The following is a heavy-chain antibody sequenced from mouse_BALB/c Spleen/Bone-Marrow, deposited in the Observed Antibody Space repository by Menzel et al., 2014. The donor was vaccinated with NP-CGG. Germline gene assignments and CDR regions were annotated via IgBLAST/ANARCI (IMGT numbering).Heavy chain of an antibody. J-gene: IGHJ2*01. CDR2: INPYNGAT. V-gene: IGHV1-31*01. Sequence: EVKLVESGPELVKPGASVKISCKASGYSFTGYYMHWVKQSHVKSLEWIGRINPYNGATTYNQIFKDKASLTVDKSSSTAYMELHSLTSEDSGVHYCARGLNWDAYFDYWGQGTTLTVSS. CDR3: ARGLNWDAYFDY. CDR1: GYSFTGYY. D-gene: IGHD4-1*01.